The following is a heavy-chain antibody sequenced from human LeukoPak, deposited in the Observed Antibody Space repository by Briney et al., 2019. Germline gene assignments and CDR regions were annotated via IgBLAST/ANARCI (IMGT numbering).Heavy chain of an antibody. CDR2: IYYSGST. V-gene: IGHV4-39*07. Sequence: PSETLSLTCTVSGGSISSSSYYWGWIRQPPGKGLEWIGSIYYSGSTYYNPSLKSRVTISVDTSKNQFSLKLSSVTAADTAAYYCARDLVGATEFDYWGQGTLVTVSS. CDR3: ARDLVGATEFDY. D-gene: IGHD1-26*01. J-gene: IGHJ4*02. CDR1: GGSISSSSYY.